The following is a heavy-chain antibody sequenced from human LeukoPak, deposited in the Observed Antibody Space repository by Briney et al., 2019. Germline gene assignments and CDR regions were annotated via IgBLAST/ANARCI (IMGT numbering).Heavy chain of an antibody. CDR1: GYTFSNYG. V-gene: IGHV1-18*04. Sequence: ASVKVSCKASGYTFSNYGISWVRQAPGLGLEWMGWTSDNGNTNYAQKFQDRVTMTTDTSTTTAYMELRSLESDDTAVYYCARHSGSGWQALGYWGQGTLVTVSS. D-gene: IGHD6-19*01. CDR3: ARHSGSGWQALGY. J-gene: IGHJ4*02. CDR2: TSDNGNT.